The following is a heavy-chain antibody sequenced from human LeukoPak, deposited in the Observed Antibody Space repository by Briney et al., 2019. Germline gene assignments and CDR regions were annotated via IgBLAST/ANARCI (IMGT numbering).Heavy chain of an antibody. J-gene: IGHJ6*02. CDR1: GFTFSSYS. CDR2: ISSSSSYI. D-gene: IGHD3-3*01. V-gene: IGHV3-21*01. CDR3: ARDSAPYYDFWSAHISKGSMGMDV. Sequence: GGSLRLSCAASGFTFSSYSMNWVRRAPGKGLEWVSSISSSSSYIYYADSVKGRFTISRDNAKNSLYLQMNSLRAEDTAVYYCARDSAPYYDFWSAHISKGSMGMDVWGQGTTVTVSS.